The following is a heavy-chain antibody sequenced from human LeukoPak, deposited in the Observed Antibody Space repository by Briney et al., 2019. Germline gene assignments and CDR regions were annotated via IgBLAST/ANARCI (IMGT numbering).Heavy chain of an antibody. Sequence: PSETLSLTCTVSGYSISSGYYWGWIRQPPGKGLEWIGSIYYSGSTYYNPSLKSRVTISVDTSKNQFSLKLSSVTAADTAVYYCARRPTITIFGIGAFDIWGQGAMVTVSS. J-gene: IGHJ3*02. V-gene: IGHV4-38-2*02. D-gene: IGHD3-3*01. CDR1: GYSISSGYY. CDR2: IYYSGST. CDR3: ARRPTITIFGIGAFDI.